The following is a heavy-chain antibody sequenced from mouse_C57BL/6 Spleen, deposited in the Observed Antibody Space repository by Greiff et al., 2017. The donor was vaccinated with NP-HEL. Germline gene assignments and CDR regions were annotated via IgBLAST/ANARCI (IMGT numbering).Heavy chain of an antibody. CDR2: ISDGGSYT. CDR1: GFTFSSYA. Sequence: EVKLVESGGGLVKPGGSLKLSCAASGFTFSSYAMSWVRQTPEKRLEWVATISDGGSYTYYPDNVKGRFTISRDNAKNNLYLQMSHLKSEDTAMYYCARDGGNGWYFDVWGTGTTVTVSS. D-gene: IGHD2-1*01. J-gene: IGHJ1*03. V-gene: IGHV5-4*01. CDR3: ARDGGNGWYFDV.